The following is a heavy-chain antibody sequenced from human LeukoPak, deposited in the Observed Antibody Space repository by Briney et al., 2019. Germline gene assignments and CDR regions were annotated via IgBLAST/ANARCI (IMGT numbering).Heavy chain of an antibody. CDR1: GFTFTNYG. CDR2: IWYDRSKT. D-gene: IGHD6-6*01. J-gene: IGHJ4*02. Sequence: PGGSLRLSCTTSGFTFTNYGINWVRQAPGKGLEWVAAIWYDRSKTSYTDSVKGRFTVSRDNAKNTLYLQVNNLRAEDTAVYYCARGPNSNWSGLDFWGQGTLLTVSS. V-gene: IGHV3-33*03. CDR3: ARGPNSNWSGLDF.